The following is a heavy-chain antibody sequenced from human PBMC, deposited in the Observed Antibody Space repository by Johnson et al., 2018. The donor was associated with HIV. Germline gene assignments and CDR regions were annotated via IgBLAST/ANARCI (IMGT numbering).Heavy chain of an antibody. D-gene: IGHD6-13*01. CDR3: AKVAVATAAGGVALDI. J-gene: IGHJ3*02. CDR2: ISGSGGST. Sequence: VESGGSLRLSCAASGFTFSSYDMHWVRQATGKGLEWVSAISGSGGSTYYADSVKGRITISRDNSMNTLYLQINSLRAEDTGVYYCAKVAVATAAGGVALDIWGQGTMVTVSS. V-gene: IGHV3-23*01. CDR1: GFTFSSYD.